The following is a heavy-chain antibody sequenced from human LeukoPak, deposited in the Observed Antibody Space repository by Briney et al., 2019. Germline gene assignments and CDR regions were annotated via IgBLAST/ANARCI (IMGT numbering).Heavy chain of an antibody. D-gene: IGHD3-22*01. CDR1: GFTFNNYA. CDR3: AKDGVGGTYYDSSGYFDN. V-gene: IGHV3-23*01. Sequence: PGGSLRLSCAASGFTFNNYAMSWVRQAPGKGLEWVSAISGSGGSTYYADPLKGRFTISRDNSKNTLYLQMNSLRAEDTALYYCAKDGVGGTYYDSSGYFDNWGQGTLVTVSS. CDR2: ISGSGGST. J-gene: IGHJ4*02.